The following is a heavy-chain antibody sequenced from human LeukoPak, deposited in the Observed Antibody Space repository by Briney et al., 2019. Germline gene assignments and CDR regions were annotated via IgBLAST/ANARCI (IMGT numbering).Heavy chain of an antibody. V-gene: IGHV3-30-3*02. CDR1: GFTFSSYA. D-gene: IGHD6-13*01. CDR3: NAAGTFDY. J-gene: IGHJ4*02. Sequence: GGSLRLSCAASGFTFSSYAMHWVRQAPGKGLEWVAVISYDGSNKYYADSVKGRFTISRDNSKNTLYLQMNSLRAEDTAVYYCNAAGTFDYWGQGTLVTVSS. CDR2: ISYDGSNK.